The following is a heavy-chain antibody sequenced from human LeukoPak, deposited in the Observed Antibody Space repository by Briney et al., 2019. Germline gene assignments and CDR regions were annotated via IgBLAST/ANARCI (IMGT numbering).Heavy chain of an antibody. Sequence: GGSLRLSCAASGFTFSSYSMNWVRQAPGKGLEPVSYISSSSSTIYYADSVKGRFTISRDNAKNSLYLQMNSLRAEDTAVYYCARDRDSPIYYYYYMDVWGKGTTVTVSS. V-gene: IGHV3-48*01. CDR1: GFTFSSYS. CDR3: ARDRDSPIYYYYYMDV. D-gene: IGHD2-15*01. CDR2: ISSSSSTI. J-gene: IGHJ6*03.